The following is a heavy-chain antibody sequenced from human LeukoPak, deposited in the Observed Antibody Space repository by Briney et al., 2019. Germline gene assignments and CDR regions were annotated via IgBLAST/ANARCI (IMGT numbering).Heavy chain of an antibody. CDR1: GFTFSSYA. J-gene: IGHJ4*02. Sequence: EGSLRLSCAASGFTFSSYAMIWVRQAPGKGLEWVSVISGNGDTTYYADSVKGRFTISRDNSRNTVYLQMNSLRGDDTAVYYCVKDVNWSTYWGQGTLVTVSS. D-gene: IGHD1-1*01. CDR3: VKDVNWSTY. V-gene: IGHV3-23*01. CDR2: ISGNGDTT.